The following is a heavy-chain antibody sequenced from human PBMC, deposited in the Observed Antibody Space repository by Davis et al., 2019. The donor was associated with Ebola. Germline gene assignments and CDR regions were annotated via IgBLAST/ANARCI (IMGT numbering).Heavy chain of an antibody. CDR2: IKQDGSAK. V-gene: IGHV3-7*03. D-gene: IGHD1-26*01. CDR3: AKSLNSGSYFRVGTYGMDV. J-gene: IGHJ6*02. CDR1: GFTFSSYW. Sequence: AGSLTLSCAASGFTFSSYWMSWVRQAPGTGRGWVANIKQDGSAKYYVDSVNGRFITPRDNAKNSLYLQMNSLSAEGTAVYYCAKSLNSGSYFRVGTYGMDVWGQGTTVTVSS.